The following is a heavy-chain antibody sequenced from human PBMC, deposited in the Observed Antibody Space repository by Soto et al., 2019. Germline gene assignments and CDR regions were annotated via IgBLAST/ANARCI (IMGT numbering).Heavy chain of an antibody. J-gene: IGHJ4*02. D-gene: IGHD4-4*01. CDR3: GGWGGHDYNY. V-gene: IGHV3-7*03. CDR2: IRPDGTET. Sequence: EVQLVQSGGGLVQPGGSLRLSCVGSGFTFTDFYMNWVRQAPGKGLEWVANIRPDGTETNYVESVRGRFTTSRDNAKNSLVPQMDRPGADQPAFYFWGGWGGHDYNYWGQGILVTVSS. CDR1: GFTFTDFY.